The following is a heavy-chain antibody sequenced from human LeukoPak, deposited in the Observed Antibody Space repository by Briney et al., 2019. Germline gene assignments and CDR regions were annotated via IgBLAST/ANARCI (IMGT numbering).Heavy chain of an antibody. CDR1: GFTLNHYW. Sequence: GGSLRLSCAASGFTLNHYWMHWVRQAPGKGLVWVSRINIDGSSISYADSVKGRFTISRDKAKNTLYLQMNSLRAEDTAVYYCARVFYNGTYFDYWGQGSLVTVSS. V-gene: IGHV3-74*01. CDR2: INIDGSSI. J-gene: IGHJ4*02. CDR3: ARVFYNGTYFDY. D-gene: IGHD1-26*01.